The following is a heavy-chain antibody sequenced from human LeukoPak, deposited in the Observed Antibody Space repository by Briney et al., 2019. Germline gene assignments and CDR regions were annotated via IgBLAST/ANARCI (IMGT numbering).Heavy chain of an antibody. Sequence: PGGSLRLSCAASGFTFSSYSMNWVRQAPGKGLEWVSYISSSSSTIYYADSVKGRFTISRDNAKNSLYLQMNSLRAEDTVVYYCARVKGHEQLWVPRGAFDIWGQGTMVTVSS. J-gene: IGHJ3*02. CDR1: GFTFSSYS. V-gene: IGHV3-48*04. CDR3: ARVKGHEQLWVPRGAFDI. CDR2: ISSSSSTI. D-gene: IGHD5-18*01.